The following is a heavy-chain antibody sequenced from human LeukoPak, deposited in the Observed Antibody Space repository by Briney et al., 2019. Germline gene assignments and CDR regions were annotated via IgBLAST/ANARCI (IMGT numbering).Heavy chain of an antibody. D-gene: IGHD3-3*01. CDR3: ARTYDFGVGPPGDAFDN. CDR2: IRGRSDTT. V-gene: IGHV3-48*01. J-gene: IGHJ3*02. CDR1: GFTFTMFS. Sequence: EGSLRLSCAASGFTFTMFSMNWLRQAPGKGLEWIAFIRGRSDTTYYADSVQGRFTISRDNAEDSVYLQMNSLRVEDTAVYYCARTYDFGVGPPGDAFDNWGQGTLVTVSS.